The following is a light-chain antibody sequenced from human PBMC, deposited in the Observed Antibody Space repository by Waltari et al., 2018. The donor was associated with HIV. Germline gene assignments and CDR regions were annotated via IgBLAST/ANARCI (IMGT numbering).Light chain of an antibody. V-gene: IGKV3-11*01. CDR1: QSVSSY. CDR2: DAS. CDR3: QQRSNWPPALT. Sequence: EIVLTQSPATLSLSPGERATLSCRASQSVSSYLALYQQKPGQAPRLLIYDASNRATGSPARCSGSGSGTDFTLTISSLEPEDFAGYYCQQRSNWPPALTCGGGTKVEIK. J-gene: IGKJ4*01.